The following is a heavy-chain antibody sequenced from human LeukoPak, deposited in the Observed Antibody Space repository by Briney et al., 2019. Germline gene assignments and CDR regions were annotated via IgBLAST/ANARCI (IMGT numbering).Heavy chain of an antibody. J-gene: IGHJ3*02. CDR2: IYGSGNT. D-gene: IGHD3-3*01. V-gene: IGHV4-4*07. Sequence: SETLSLTCTVSGGSISGYYWSWIRQSAGKGLEWIRRIYGSGNTNYNPSLKSRVTMSLDTSKNQLSLKLSSVTAADTAVYYCAKYYDFWSGYYDIWGQGTMVTVSS. CDR1: GGSISGYY. CDR3: AKYYDFWSGYYDI.